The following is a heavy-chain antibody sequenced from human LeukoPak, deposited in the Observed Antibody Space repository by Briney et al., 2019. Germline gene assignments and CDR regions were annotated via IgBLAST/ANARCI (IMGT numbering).Heavy chain of an antibody. J-gene: IGHJ6*02. Sequence: ASVKVSCKASGYTFTSYYMHWVRQAPGQGLEWMGIINPSGGSTSCAQKFQGRVTMTRDTSTSTVYMELSSLRSEDTAVYYCAREHCSGGSCHPVYYGMDVWGQGTTVTVSS. V-gene: IGHV1-46*01. CDR2: INPSGGST. CDR1: GYTFTSYY. CDR3: AREHCSGGSCHPVYYGMDV. D-gene: IGHD2-15*01.